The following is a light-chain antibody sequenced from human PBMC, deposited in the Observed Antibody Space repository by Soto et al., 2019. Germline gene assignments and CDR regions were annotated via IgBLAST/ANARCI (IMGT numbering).Light chain of an antibody. CDR1: QNINSY. CDR3: QQSDSHPIT. Sequence: DIQMTQSPTSLSASIGDRVTITCRASQNINSYLSWYQQKPGKAPKNLIYGSAYLQSDVPSRFSGSGSGTDVSLTITNLQPEDFATYYCQQSDSHPITFGQGTRLDIK. J-gene: IGKJ5*01. CDR2: GSA. V-gene: IGKV1-39*01.